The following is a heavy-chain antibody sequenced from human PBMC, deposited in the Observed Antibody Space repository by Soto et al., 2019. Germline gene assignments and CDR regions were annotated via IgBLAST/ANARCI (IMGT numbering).Heavy chain of an antibody. CDR3: ARAYGDYVLDY. J-gene: IGHJ4*02. CDR2: ISYSGSN. Sequence: QVQLQESGPGLVKPSETLSLTCTVSGGSISGYYWSWIRQPPGKGLEWIGYISYSGSNNYNSSLKSGVNISVDTSKNQFSLKLSSVTAADTAVYYCARAYGDYVLDYWGQGTLVTVSS. V-gene: IGHV4-59*01. D-gene: IGHD4-17*01. CDR1: GGSISGYY.